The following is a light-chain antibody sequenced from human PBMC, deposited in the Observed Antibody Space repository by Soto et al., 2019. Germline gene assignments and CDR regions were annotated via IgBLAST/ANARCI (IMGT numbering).Light chain of an antibody. Sequence: EIVLTQSPATLSLSPGERATLSCRASQSVSSYLAWYQQKPGQAPRLLIYDASNRATGIPARFSGSGSGTDFTLTISGLEPEDFAVYYCQQRSSNWPPVTFGQGTRLEIK. V-gene: IGKV3-11*01. J-gene: IGKJ5*01. CDR3: QQRSSNWPPVT. CDR1: QSVSSY. CDR2: DAS.